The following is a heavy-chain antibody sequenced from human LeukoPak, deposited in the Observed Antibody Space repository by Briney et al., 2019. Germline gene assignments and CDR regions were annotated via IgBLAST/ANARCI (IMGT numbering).Heavy chain of an antibody. V-gene: IGHV1-69*01. CDR3: ARGAGYCSSTSCYIVYDYYYYGMDV. D-gene: IGHD2-2*02. Sequence: GGSLRLSCAASGFTFSSYAISWVRQAPGQGLEWMGGIIPIFGTANYAQKFQGRVTITADESTSTAYMELSSLRSEDTAVYYCARGAGYCSSTSCYIVYDYYYYGMDVWGQGTTVTVSS. CDR1: GFTFSSYA. CDR2: IIPIFGTA. J-gene: IGHJ6*02.